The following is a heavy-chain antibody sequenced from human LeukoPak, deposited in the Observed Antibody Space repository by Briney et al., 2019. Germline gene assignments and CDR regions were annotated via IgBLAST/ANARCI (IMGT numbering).Heavy chain of an antibody. J-gene: IGHJ6*02. Sequence: GGSLRLSCVASGFTFSSYEMNWVRQAPGKGLEWVSYISSSSSPIDYADSVRGRFTSSRDNAKNTLYLQMNSLRAEDTAVFYCARDLYSSGWSQYAMDVWGQGTTVTVSS. CDR3: ARDLYSSGWSQYAMDV. D-gene: IGHD6-19*01. CDR1: GFTFSSYE. V-gene: IGHV3-48*03. CDR2: ISSSSSPI.